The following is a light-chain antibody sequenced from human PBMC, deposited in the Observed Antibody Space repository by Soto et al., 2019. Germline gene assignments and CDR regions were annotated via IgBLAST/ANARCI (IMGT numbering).Light chain of an antibody. V-gene: IGLV2-11*01. CDR1: SSDVGAYNY. CDR3: CSYAGSYTPVV. Sequence: QSALTQPRSVSGSPGQSVTISCTGTSSDVGAYNYVSWYQQHPGKAPKLMFYDVTKRPSGVPDRFSGSKSGNTASLTISGLQAEDEADYYCCSYAGSYTPVVFGGGTKVTVL. J-gene: IGLJ2*01. CDR2: DVT.